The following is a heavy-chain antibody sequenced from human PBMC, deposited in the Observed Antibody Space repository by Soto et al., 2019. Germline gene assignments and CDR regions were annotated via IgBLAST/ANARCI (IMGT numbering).Heavy chain of an antibody. CDR2: IYTSGST. J-gene: IGHJ5*02. CDR3: ARELAAAPTIDWFDP. V-gene: IGHV4-4*07. CDR1: GGSISSYY. D-gene: IGHD6-13*01. Sequence: SETLSLTCTVSGGSISSYYWSWIRQPAGKGLEGIGRIYTSGSTNYNPSLKSRVTMSVDTSKNQFSLKLRSVTAADTAVYYCARELAAAPTIDWFDPWGQGPLVTVSS.